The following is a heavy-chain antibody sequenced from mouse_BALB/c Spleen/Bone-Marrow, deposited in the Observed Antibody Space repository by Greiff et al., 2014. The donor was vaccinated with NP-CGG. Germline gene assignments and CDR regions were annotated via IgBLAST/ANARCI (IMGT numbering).Heavy chain of an antibody. J-gene: IGHJ3*01. V-gene: IGHV4-1*02. CDR1: GFDFSRYC. CDR3: ERLSYYGRFAY. Sequence: LKESGGSLKLSCAASGFDFSRYCMSWVRQAPGKGLEWIGEINPDSSTINYTPSLKDKFIISRDNAKNTLYLQMSKVRSEDTALYYCERLSYYGRFAYWGQGTLVTVSA. CDR2: INPDSSTI. D-gene: IGHD1-1*01.